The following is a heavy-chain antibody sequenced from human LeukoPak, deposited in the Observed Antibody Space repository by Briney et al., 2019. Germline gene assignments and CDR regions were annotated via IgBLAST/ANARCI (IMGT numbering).Heavy chain of an antibody. CDR1: GYTFTSYG. J-gene: IGHJ4*02. V-gene: IGHV1-8*02. Sequence: ASVKVSCKASGYTFTSYGISWVRQATGQGLEWMGWMNPNSGNTGYAQKFQGRVTMTRNTSISTAYMELSSLRSEDTAVYYCARGPGYYYDSSGYSDYWGQGTLVTVSS. CDR3: ARGPGYYYDSSGYSDY. D-gene: IGHD3-22*01. CDR2: MNPNSGNT.